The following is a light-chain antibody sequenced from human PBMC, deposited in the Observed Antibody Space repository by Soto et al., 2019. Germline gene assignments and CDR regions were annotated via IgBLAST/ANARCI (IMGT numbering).Light chain of an antibody. CDR3: AAWDDRLNGGV. V-gene: IGLV1-44*01. J-gene: IGLJ3*02. Sequence: QSVLTQPPSASGTPGQRVTISCSGASSNIETNTVNWYQQLPGTAPKLLIYSNNQRPSGVPDRFSGAKSGTSASLAISGLQSEDEADYYCAAWDDRLNGGVFGGGTKLTVL. CDR1: SSNIETNT. CDR2: SNN.